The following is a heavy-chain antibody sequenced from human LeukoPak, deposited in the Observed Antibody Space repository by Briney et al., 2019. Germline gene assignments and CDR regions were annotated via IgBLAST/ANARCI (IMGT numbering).Heavy chain of an antibody. V-gene: IGHV3-23*01. CDR1: GFTFSSSG. D-gene: IGHD6-19*01. Sequence: PGGSLRLSCAASGFTFSSSGMNWVRQAPGKGLEWVSGISGSGGSTYYADSVHGRFTISRDNSKNTLYLQLNSLRAEDTAVYYCAKDRSSAWYGYYYMDVWGEGTTVTISS. CDR3: AKDRSSAWYGYYYMDV. CDR2: ISGSGGST. J-gene: IGHJ6*03.